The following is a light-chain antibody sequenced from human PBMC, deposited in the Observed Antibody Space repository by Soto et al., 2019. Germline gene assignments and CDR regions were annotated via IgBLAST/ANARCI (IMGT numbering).Light chain of an antibody. CDR3: CSYAGSSSYV. V-gene: IGLV2-23*01. Sequence: ALTQPASVSGSPGQSITISCTGTSSDVGSYNLVSWYQQHPGKAPKLMIYEGSKRPSGVSNRFSGSKSGNTASLTISGLQAEDEADYYCCSYAGSSSYVFGTGTKGTVL. CDR1: SSDVGSYNL. CDR2: EGS. J-gene: IGLJ1*01.